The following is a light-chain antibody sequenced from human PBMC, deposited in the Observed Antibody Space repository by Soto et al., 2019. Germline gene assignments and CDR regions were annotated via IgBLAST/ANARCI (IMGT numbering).Light chain of an antibody. CDR1: SSDVGAYNH. Sequence: QSVLTQPASVSGSPGQSITISCAGTSSDVGAYNHVSWYQQHPGKAPKLMIYEVSNRPSGVSDRFSASKSGNTASLTISGLQAEDEADYYCSSYTGSSTLYVFGTGTKVTVL. CDR2: EVS. V-gene: IGLV2-14*01. J-gene: IGLJ1*01. CDR3: SSYTGSSTLYV.